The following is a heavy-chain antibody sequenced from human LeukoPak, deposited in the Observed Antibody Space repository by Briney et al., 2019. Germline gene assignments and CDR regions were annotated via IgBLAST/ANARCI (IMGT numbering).Heavy chain of an antibody. CDR2: IIPILGIA. CDR1: GGTFSSYA. J-gene: IGHJ3*02. CDR3: ARARGYSYAGDAFDI. D-gene: IGHD5-18*01. V-gene: IGHV1-69*04. Sequence: SVKVSCKASGGTFSSYAISWVRQAPGQGLEWMGRIIPILGIANYAQKFQGRVTITADKSTSTAYMELSSLRSEDTAVYYCARARGYSYAGDAFDIWGQGTMVTVSS.